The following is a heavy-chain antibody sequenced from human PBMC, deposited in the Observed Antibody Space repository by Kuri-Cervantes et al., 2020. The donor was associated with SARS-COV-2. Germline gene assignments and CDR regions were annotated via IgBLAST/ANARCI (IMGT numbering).Heavy chain of an antibody. J-gene: IGHJ4*02. Sequence: TCAASGYTFTGYYMHWVRQAPGQGLEWMGWINPNSGGTNYAQKFQGRVTMTKDTSISTAYMELSRLRSDDTAVYYCASLGDSNEGPDYGGNSERDYWGQGTLVTVSS. V-gene: IGHV1-2*02. CDR3: ASLGDSNEGPDYGGNSERDY. D-gene: IGHD4-23*01. CDR2: INPNSGGT. CDR1: GYTFTGYY.